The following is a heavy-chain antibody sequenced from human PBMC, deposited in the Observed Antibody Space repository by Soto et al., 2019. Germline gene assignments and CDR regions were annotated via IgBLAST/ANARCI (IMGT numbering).Heavy chain of an antibody. CDR2: ISSDGSNR. CDR3: AKARWNLAHMHYFDF. J-gene: IGHJ4*02. V-gene: IGHV3-30-3*01. Sequence: QVQLVESGGGVVQPGRSLRLSCAASGFIFSSYAMQCVRQAPGKGLEWVAVISSDGSNRYYADSVGGRFTSSRDNSDTTVYLHMSRLTGDDTAVFYCAKARWNLAHMHYFDFWGQGTLVIVSS. D-gene: IGHD1-1*01. CDR1: GFIFSSYA.